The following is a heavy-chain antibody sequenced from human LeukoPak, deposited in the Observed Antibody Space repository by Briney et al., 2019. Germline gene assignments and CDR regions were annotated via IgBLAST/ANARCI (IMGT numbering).Heavy chain of an antibody. J-gene: IGHJ5*02. Sequence: ASVKVSCKASGYTFTSYYMHWVRQAPGQGLEWMGIINPSGGSTSYAQKFQGRVTMTRDTSISTAYMELSRLRTDDTAVYHCARADYYDSSGYYYHWGQGTLVTVSS. CDR1: GYTFTSYY. D-gene: IGHD3-22*01. V-gene: IGHV1-46*01. CDR3: ARADYYDSSGYYYH. CDR2: INPSGGST.